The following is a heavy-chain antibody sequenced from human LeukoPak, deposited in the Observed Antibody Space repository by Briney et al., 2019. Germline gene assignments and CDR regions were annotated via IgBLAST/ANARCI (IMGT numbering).Heavy chain of an antibody. CDR1: GYTFTSYY. V-gene: IGHV1-46*01. D-gene: IGHD3-22*01. J-gene: IGHJ3*02. Sequence: ASVKVSCKASGYTFTSYYMHWVRQAPGQGLEWMGIINPSGGSTSYAQKFQGRVTMTRDTSTSTVYMELSSLRSEDTAVYYCARGFVHYYDSSGFKDLGAFDIWGQGTMVTVSS. CDR2: INPSGGST. CDR3: ARGFVHYYDSSGFKDLGAFDI.